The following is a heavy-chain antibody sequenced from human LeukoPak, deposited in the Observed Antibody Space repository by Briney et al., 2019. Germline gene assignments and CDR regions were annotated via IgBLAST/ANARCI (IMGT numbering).Heavy chain of an antibody. CDR2: IIPILGIA. Sequence: SVKVSCKASGGTFSSYTISWVRQAPGQGLEWMGRIIPILGIANYAQKFQSRVTITADKSTSTAYMELSSLRSEDTAVYYCVRDLRGYSGYDRYNWFDPWGQGTLVTVSS. CDR3: VRDLRGYSGYDRYNWFDP. V-gene: IGHV1-69*04. CDR1: GGTFSSYT. J-gene: IGHJ5*02. D-gene: IGHD5-12*01.